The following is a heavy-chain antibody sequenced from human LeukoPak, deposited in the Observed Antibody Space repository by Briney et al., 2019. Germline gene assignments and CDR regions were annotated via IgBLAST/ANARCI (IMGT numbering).Heavy chain of an antibody. Sequence: GGSLRLSCAASGFTFSDYYMSWIRQAPGKGLEWVSYISSSGSTIYYADSVKGRFTIARDNAKNSLYLQMNSLGAEDTAVYYCAREGGRCTNGVCYTGYYYYYYMDVWGQGTMVTVSS. CDR2: ISSSGSTI. J-gene: IGHJ6*03. V-gene: IGHV3-11*01. CDR1: GFTFSDYY. D-gene: IGHD2-8*01. CDR3: AREGGRCTNGVCYTGYYYYYYMDV.